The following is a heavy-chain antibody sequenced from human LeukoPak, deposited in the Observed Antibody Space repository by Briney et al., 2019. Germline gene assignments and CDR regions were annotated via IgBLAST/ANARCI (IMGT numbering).Heavy chain of an antibody. D-gene: IGHD5-18*01. J-gene: IGHJ4*02. CDR1: GFTFSSYG. CDR3: AKSRLWLRYYFDY. Sequence: GGSLRLSCAASGFTFSSYGMHWVRQAPGKGLEWVAFIRYDGSNKYYADSVKGRFTISRDNSKNTLYLQMNSLRAEDTAVYYYAKSRLWLRYYFDYWGQGTLVTASS. CDR2: IRYDGSNK. V-gene: IGHV3-30*02.